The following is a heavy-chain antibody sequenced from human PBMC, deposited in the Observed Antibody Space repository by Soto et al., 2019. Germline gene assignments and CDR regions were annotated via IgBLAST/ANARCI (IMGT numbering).Heavy chain of an antibody. V-gene: IGHV3-23*01. CDR1: GFTFSNYV. Sequence: EVQLLESGGGLVQPGGALRLSCGASGFTFSNYVMNWVRQAPGQGLEWVSTISDSADKTFYADSVKGRFTSSRDNSTDTLYLQMNSPEADDAALYYCARRARTATTNWGALDIWVQGTMVTVSS. J-gene: IGHJ3*02. CDR3: ARRARTATTNWGALDI. CDR2: ISDSADKT. D-gene: IGHD1-7*01.